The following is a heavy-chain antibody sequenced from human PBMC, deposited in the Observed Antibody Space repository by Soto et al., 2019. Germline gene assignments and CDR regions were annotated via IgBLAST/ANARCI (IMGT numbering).Heavy chain of an antibody. CDR1: GGTFSSYA. Sequence: ASVKVSCKASGGTFSSYAISWVRQAPGQGLEWMGGIIPIFGTANYAQKFQGRVTITADESTSTAYMELSSLRSEDTAVYYCARGPPTMIVDRYFQHWGHGTLVTVSS. J-gene: IGHJ1*01. D-gene: IGHD3-22*01. CDR3: ARGPPTMIVDRYFQH. V-gene: IGHV1-69*13. CDR2: IIPIFGTA.